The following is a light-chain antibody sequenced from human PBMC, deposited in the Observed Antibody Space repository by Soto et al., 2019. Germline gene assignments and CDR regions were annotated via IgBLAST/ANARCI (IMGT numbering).Light chain of an antibody. CDR2: DAS. CDR3: HRSSPWRT. CDR1: QSVSSY. J-gene: IGKJ1*01. Sequence: EIVLTQSPATLSLSPGERATLSCRASQSVSSYLAWYQQKPGQAPRLLIYDASNRATGIPARFSGSGSGTDFTLTISRPEPEDFAVYYWHRSSPWRTFGQGTKVEIK. V-gene: IGKV3-11*01.